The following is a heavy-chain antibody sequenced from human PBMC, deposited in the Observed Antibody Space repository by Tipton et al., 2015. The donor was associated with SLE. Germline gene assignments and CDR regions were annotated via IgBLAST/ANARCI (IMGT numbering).Heavy chain of an antibody. CDR3: ARGSRVYYFDY. Sequence: LRLSCTVSGGSISSGGYYWSWIRQHPGKGLEWIGYIYYSGSTNYNPSLKSRVTISVDTSTNQFSLKLSSVTAADTAVYYCARGSRVYYFDYWGQGTLVTVSS. J-gene: IGHJ4*02. D-gene: IGHD2-8*01. CDR2: IYYSGST. V-gene: IGHV4-31*02. CDR1: GGSISSGGYY.